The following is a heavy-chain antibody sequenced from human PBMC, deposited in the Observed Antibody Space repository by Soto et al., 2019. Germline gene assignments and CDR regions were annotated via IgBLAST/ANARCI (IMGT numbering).Heavy chain of an antibody. CDR2: INHSGST. CDR1: GGSFSGYY. J-gene: IGHJ5*02. V-gene: IGHV4-34*01. CDR3: AIGLVSSLPIQKVVGVPAAIPTGVYNWFDR. Sequence: PSETLSLTCAVYGGSFSGYYWSWIRQPPGKGLEWIGEINHSGSTNYNPSLKSRVTISVDTSKNQFSLKLSSVTAADTAVYYCAIGLVSSLPIQKVVGVPAAIPTGVYNWFDRCGRGTLVTVSS. D-gene: IGHD2-2*02.